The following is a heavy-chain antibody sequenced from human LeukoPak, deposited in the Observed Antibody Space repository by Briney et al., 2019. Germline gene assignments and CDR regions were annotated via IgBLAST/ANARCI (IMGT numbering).Heavy chain of an antibody. D-gene: IGHD2-21*01. CDR1: GFTFSSYA. CDR2: ISYDGSNK. CDR3: ARDGSYIDY. Sequence: GGSLRLSCAASGFTFSSYAMHWVRQAPDKGLEWVAVISYDGSNKYYADSVKGRFTISRDNSKNTLYLQMNSLRVEDTAVYYCARDGSYIDYWGQGTLVTVSS. J-gene: IGHJ4*02. V-gene: IGHV3-30-3*01.